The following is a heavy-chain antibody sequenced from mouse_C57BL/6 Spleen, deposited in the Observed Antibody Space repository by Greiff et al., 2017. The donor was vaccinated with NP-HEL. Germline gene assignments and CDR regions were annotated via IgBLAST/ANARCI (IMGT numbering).Heavy chain of an antibody. Sequence: DVKLQESGGDLVKPGGSLKLSCAASGFTFSSYGMSWVRQTPDKGLEWVATISSGGSYTYYPDSLKGRFTISRDNAKNTLYLQKSSLKSEDTAMYYCARHGIVTTGYYAMDYWGQGTSVTVSS. CDR1: GFTFSSYG. V-gene: IGHV5-6*02. CDR2: ISSGGSYT. J-gene: IGHJ4*01. CDR3: ARHGIVTTGYYAMDY. D-gene: IGHD2-5*01.